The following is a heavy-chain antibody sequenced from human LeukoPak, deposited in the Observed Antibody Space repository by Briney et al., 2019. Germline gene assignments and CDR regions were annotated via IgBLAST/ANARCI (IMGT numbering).Heavy chain of an antibody. V-gene: IGHV3-33*01. J-gene: IGHJ4*02. Sequence: GGSLRLSCAASGFIFSSYGMDWVRQAPGKGLEWVAVIWYDGSNKYYADSVKGRLTISRDNPKNTLYLQMNSLRAEDTAVYYCARDDSSAYLNNWGQGTLVTVSS. CDR1: GFIFSSYG. CDR2: IWYDGSNK. CDR3: ARDDSSAYLNN. D-gene: IGHD3-22*01.